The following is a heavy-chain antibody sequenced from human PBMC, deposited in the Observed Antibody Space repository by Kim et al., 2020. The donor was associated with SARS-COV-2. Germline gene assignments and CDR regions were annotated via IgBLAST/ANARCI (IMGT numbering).Heavy chain of an antibody. V-gene: IGHV1-69*10. CDR3: ARRCIELSCPKGVSLDS. J-gene: IGHJ4*02. D-gene: IGHD2-8*01. CDR2: ITPMLDVA. CDR1: GGIFTNYP. Sequence: SVKVSCKASGGIFTNYPISWLRRAPGQGLEWMGRITPMLDVANYAQRFQGRVTITADKSTSTAYMELGSLTSDDTAVYYCARRCIELSCPKGVSLDSWGQGTLVTVS.